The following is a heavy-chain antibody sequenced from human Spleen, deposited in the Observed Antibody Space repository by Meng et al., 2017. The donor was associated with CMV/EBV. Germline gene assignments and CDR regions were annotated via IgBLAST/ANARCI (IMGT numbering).Heavy chain of an antibody. Sequence: VSGGSISSSSYYWGWIRQPPGKGLEWIGSIYYSGSTYYNPSLKSRVTISVDTSKNQFSLKLSSVTAADTAVYYCARGIVVVPAAIIWGQGTLVTVSS. CDR2: IYYSGST. CDR1: GGSISSSSYY. CDR3: ARGIVVVPAAII. V-gene: IGHV4-39*01. J-gene: IGHJ4*02. D-gene: IGHD2-2*01.